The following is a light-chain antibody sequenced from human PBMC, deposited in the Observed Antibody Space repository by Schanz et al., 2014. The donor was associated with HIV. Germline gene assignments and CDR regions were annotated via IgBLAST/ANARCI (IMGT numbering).Light chain of an antibody. Sequence: IVLTQSPGTLSLSPGERATLSCRASQSLGSNFLAWYQQKPGQAPRLLIFGASNRATGIPDRFSGSESGTDFTLTISRVEPEDSAVYYCQHYGTSYTFGQGTKLEIK. CDR2: GAS. V-gene: IGKV3-20*01. CDR3: QHYGTSYT. CDR1: QSLGSNF. J-gene: IGKJ2*01.